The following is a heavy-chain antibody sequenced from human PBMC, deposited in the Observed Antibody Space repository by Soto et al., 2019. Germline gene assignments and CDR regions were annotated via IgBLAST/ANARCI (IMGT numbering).Heavy chain of an antibody. D-gene: IGHD2-15*01. V-gene: IGHV3-23*01. CDR1: GFTFSRYA. CDR2: ISGSGGST. CDR3: AKDPKVVVAATTIDY. Sequence: SLRLSCAASGFTFSRYAMSWVRQAPGKGLEWVSAISGSGGSTYYADSVKGRFTISRDNSKNTLYLQMNSLRAEDTAVYYCAKDPKVVVAATTIDYWGQGTLVTVSS. J-gene: IGHJ4*02.